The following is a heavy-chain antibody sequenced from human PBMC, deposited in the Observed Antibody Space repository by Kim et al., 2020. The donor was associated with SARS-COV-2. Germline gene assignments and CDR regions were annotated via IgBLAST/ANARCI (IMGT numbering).Heavy chain of an antibody. CDR3: ARVGSGWLQSVYYYGMDV. Sequence: SVKVSCKASGGTFSSYAISWVRQAPGQGLEWMGGIIPIFGTANYAQKFQGRVTITADESTSTAYMELSSLRSEDTAVYYCARVGSGWLQSVYYYGMDVWGQGTTVTVSS. D-gene: IGHD5-12*01. CDR2: IIPIFGTA. CDR1: GGTFSSYA. V-gene: IGHV1-69*13. J-gene: IGHJ6*02.